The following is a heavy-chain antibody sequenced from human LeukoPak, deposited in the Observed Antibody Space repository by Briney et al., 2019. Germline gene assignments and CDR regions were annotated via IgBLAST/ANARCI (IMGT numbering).Heavy chain of an antibody. J-gene: IGHJ4*02. CDR3: AKDAAGPEY. D-gene: IGHD6-13*01. Sequence: QPGGSLRLSCVVSGLTFSSYSMTWVRQAPGKGLEWVSGISASGGETWYPDSVKGRFTISRDSSKNTLFLQMNSLRVEDTAIYYCAKDAAGPEYWGQGTLVTVSS. CDR2: ISASGGET. CDR1: GLTFSSYS. V-gene: IGHV3-23*01.